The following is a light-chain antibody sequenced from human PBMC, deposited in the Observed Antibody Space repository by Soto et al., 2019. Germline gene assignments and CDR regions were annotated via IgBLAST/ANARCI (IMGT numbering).Light chain of an antibody. CDR2: DVS. CDR1: HDISNY. J-gene: IGKJ4*01. V-gene: IGKV1-33*01. CDR3: QQYDNLLLT. Sequence: DIQMTQSPSSLSASLGDSVTITCQASHDISNYLNWYQHKPGKAPKLLIYDVSNLEAGVPSRFSGSGSGTDFVFTISNLQPEDIATYYCQQYDNLLLTFGRGTKVEIK.